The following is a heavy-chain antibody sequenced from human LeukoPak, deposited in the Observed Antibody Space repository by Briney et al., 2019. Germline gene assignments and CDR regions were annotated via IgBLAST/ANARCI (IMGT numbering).Heavy chain of an antibody. Sequence: PGGSLRLSCAASGFAFSTYSMNWVRQAPGKGLEWVSSITSSSTRIYYADSVKGRFTISRDNAKSSLYLQMNSLRAEDTAVYYCARVTAGTYYKGLGSFDSWGQGAQVTVSS. CDR3: ARVTAGTYYKGLGSFDS. CDR2: ITSSSTRI. V-gene: IGHV3-21*01. J-gene: IGHJ4*02. D-gene: IGHD1-26*01. CDR1: GFAFSTYS.